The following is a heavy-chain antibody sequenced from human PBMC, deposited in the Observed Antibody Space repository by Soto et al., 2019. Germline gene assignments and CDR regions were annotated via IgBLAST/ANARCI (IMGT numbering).Heavy chain of an antibody. CDR2: IYYSGST. CDR1: CGSISSYY. Sequence: SETLSLTCTVSCGSISSYYWSWIRQPPGKGLEWIGYIYYSGSTNYNPSLKSRVTISVDTSKNQFSLKLSSVTAADTAVYYCASCKLGISLNDDAFDIWGQGTMVTVSS. V-gene: IGHV4-59*01. D-gene: IGHD7-27*01. J-gene: IGHJ3*02. CDR3: ASCKLGISLNDDAFDI.